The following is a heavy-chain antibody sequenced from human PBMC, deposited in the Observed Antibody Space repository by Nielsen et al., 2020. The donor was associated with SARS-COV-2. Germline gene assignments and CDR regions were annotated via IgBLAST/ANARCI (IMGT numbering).Heavy chain of an antibody. V-gene: IGHV4-61*01. CDR1: GGSISSSSYY. D-gene: IGHD5-12*01. CDR2: IYYSGST. Sequence: SETLSLTCTVSGGSISSSSYYWSWIRQPPGKGLEWIGYIYYSGSTNYNPSLKSRVTISVDTSKNQFSLKLSSVTAADTAVYYCARDDPWVDWGQGTLVTVSS. J-gene: IGHJ4*02. CDR3: ARDDPWVD.